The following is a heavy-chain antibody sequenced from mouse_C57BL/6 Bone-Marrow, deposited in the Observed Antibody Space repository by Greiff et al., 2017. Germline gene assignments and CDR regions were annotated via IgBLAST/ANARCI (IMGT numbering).Heavy chain of an antibody. Sequence: QVQLQQSGAELARPGASVKLSCKASGYTFTSYGISWVKQGTGQGLEWIGEIYPRSGNTYYNEKFKGKATLTADKSSSTAYMELRSLTSEDSAVYFCASYPAWFAYGGQGTLVTVSA. CDR3: ASYPAWFAY. CDR2: IYPRSGNT. J-gene: IGHJ3*01. CDR1: GYTFTSYG. V-gene: IGHV1-81*01. D-gene: IGHD6-5*01.